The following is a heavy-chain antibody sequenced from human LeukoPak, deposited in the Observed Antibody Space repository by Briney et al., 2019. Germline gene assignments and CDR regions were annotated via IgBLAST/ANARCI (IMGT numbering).Heavy chain of an antibody. V-gene: IGHV4-59*01. Sequence: PSETLSLTCTVSGGSISSYYWSWIRQPPGKGLEWIGYIYYSGSTNYNPSLKSRVTISVDTSKNQFSLKLSSVTAADTAVYYCARGEGYGDAFDIWGQGTMVTVSS. CDR2: IYYSGST. D-gene: IGHD5-12*01. CDR1: GGSISSYY. CDR3: ARGEGYGDAFDI. J-gene: IGHJ3*02.